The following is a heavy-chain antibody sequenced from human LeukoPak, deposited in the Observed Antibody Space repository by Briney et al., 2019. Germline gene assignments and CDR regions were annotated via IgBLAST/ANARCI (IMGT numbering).Heavy chain of an antibody. V-gene: IGHV3-53*01. CDR2: IYTGGDT. CDR3: ARDKLQRGDAFDI. Sequence: GGSLRLSCAASGFTVSSNYMRWVRQAPGKGLEWVSVIYTGGDTYYADSVKGRFTISRDNSKNTVYLQMNSLRAEDTAVYYCARDKLQRGDAFDIWGQGTMVTASS. J-gene: IGHJ3*02. CDR1: GFTVSSNY.